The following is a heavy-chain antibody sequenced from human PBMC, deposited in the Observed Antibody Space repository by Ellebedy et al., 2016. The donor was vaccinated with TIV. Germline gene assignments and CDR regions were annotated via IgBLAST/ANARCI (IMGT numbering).Heavy chain of an antibody. J-gene: IGHJ4*02. CDR1: GGTFSSYA. CDR2: IIPIFNTA. Sequence: AASVKVSCKASGGTFSSYAISWLRQAPGQGLEWMGRIIPIFNTANYAQKFEGRFTITADESTSTAYMELSSLRSDDTAVYYCATTAGPDPWGYFDYWGQGTMVTVSS. D-gene: IGHD3-16*01. CDR3: ATTAGPDPWGYFDY. V-gene: IGHV1-69*13.